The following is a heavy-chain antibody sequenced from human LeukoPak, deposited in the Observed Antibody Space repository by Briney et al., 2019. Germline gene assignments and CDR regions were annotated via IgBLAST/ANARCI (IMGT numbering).Heavy chain of an antibody. J-gene: IGHJ4*02. V-gene: IGHV3-21*04. CDR1: GFIFSTYN. CDR2: ITSSSSYI. D-gene: IGHD3-22*01. Sequence: GGSLRLSCAASGFIFSTYNMNWVRQAPGKGLEWVSSITSSSSYIYYADSVKDRFTISRDNSKNTLYLQMNSLRAEDTAVYYCARGYGDSSGYLNYFDYWGQGTLVTVSS. CDR3: ARGYGDSSGYLNYFDY.